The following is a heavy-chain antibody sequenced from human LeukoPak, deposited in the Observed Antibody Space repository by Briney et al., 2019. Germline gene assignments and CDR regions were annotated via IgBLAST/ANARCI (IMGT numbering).Heavy chain of an antibody. D-gene: IGHD3-9*01. CDR1: GFTFSDYY. J-gene: IGHJ4*02. CDR3: ARDNDWAFDY. Sequence: TGGSLRLSCAASGFTFSDYYMSWIRQAPGKGLEWVSDISSSGSTIYYADFVKGRFTISRDNAKNSLYLQMNSLRDEDTAVYYCARDNDWAFDYWGQGTLVTVSS. V-gene: IGHV3-11*04. CDR2: ISSSGSTI.